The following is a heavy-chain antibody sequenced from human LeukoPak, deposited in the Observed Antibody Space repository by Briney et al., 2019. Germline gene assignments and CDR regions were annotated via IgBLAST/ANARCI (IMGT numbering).Heavy chain of an antibody. CDR2: IYSGGST. D-gene: IGHD3-10*01. J-gene: IGHJ4*02. Sequence: GGSLRLSCAASGFTVSSNYMSWVRQAPGKGLEWVSVIYSGGSTYYADSVKGRFTISRDNSKNTLYLQMNSLRAEDTAVYYCARDHPYYGSGSYFDYWGQGTLVTVSS. V-gene: IGHV3-53*01. CDR3: ARDHPYYGSGSYFDY. CDR1: GFTVSSNY.